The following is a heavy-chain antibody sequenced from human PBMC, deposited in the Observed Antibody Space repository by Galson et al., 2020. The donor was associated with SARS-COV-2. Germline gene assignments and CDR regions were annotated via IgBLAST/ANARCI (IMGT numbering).Heavy chain of an antibody. CDR2: ISGSGGST. J-gene: IGHJ6*02. CDR3: AKFYYYGSGSRKAYYCYGMDV. V-gene: IGHV3-23*01. Sequence: GESLKISCAASGFTFSSYAMSWVRQAPGKGLEWVSAISGSGGSTYYADSVKGRFTISRDNSKNTLYLQMNSLRAEDTAVYYCAKFYYYGSGSRKAYYCYGMDVWGQGTTVTVSS. CDR1: GFTFSSYA. D-gene: IGHD3-10*01.